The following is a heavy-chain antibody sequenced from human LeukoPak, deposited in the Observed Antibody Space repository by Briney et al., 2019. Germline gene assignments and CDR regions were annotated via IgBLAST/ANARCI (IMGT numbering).Heavy chain of an antibody. J-gene: IGHJ4*02. Sequence: SETLSLTCTVSGGSISSYYWSWIRQPPGKGLEWIGYIYYSGSTNYNPSLKSRVTISLDTSRNQFSLKVTSVTAADTAVYYCARVRSPRWGFDYWGQGTLVTVSS. CDR2: IYYSGST. D-gene: IGHD3-16*01. CDR3: ARVRSPRWGFDY. V-gene: IGHV4-59*12. CDR1: GGSISSYY.